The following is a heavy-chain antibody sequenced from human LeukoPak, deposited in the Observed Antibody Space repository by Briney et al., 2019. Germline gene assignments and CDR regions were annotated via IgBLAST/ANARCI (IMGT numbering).Heavy chain of an antibody. CDR1: GFTFSSYS. CDR2: ISGSSSTI. CDR3: ARGPSDDFWSGYLGPGYFDY. Sequence: GGSLRLSCAASGFTFSSYSMNWVRQAPGKGLEWVSYISGSSSTIYYADSVKGRFTISRDNAKNSLYLQMNSLRAEDTAVYYCARGPSDDFWSGYLGPGYFDYWGQGTLVTVSS. V-gene: IGHV3-48*04. J-gene: IGHJ4*02. D-gene: IGHD3-3*01.